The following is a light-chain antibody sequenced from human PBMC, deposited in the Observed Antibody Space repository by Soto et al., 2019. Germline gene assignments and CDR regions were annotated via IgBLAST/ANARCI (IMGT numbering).Light chain of an antibody. Sequence: IHTTQYPSSLSASVGDGVTITCRASQSISSWLAWYQQKPGKAPKLLIYKASSLESGVPSRFSGSGSGTEFTLTISSLQPDDFATYYCQQYNSYSWTFGQGVNVDIK. CDR3: QQYNSYSWT. CDR1: QSISSW. CDR2: KAS. J-gene: IGKJ1*01. V-gene: IGKV1-5*03.